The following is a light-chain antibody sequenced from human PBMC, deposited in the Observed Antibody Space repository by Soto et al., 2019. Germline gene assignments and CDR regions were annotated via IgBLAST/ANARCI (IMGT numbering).Light chain of an antibody. V-gene: IGKV3-15*01. CDR3: QQYNNWPPYT. Sequence: EIVMTQSPATLSVSPGERVTLSCRASQSINSNLAWYQQKPGQAPRLLIYGASTRATGNPASFTGSGSGTEFPLTISSLQSEDFAMYYCQQYNNWPPYTFGQGTNLDIK. CDR1: QSINSN. CDR2: GAS. J-gene: IGKJ2*01.